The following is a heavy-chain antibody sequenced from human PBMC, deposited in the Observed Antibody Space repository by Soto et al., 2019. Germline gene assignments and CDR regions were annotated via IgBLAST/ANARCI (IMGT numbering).Heavy chain of an antibody. J-gene: IGHJ6*02. Sequence: PGGSLRLSCAASGFTFSSYSMNWVRQAPGKGLEWVSYISSSSSTIYYADSVKGRFTISRDNAKNSLYLQMNSLRAEDTAVYYCARDHIVVVVAATPGVYGMDVWGQGTTVTVSS. CDR3: ARDHIVVVVAATPGVYGMDV. CDR2: ISSSSSTI. V-gene: IGHV3-48*01. D-gene: IGHD2-15*01. CDR1: GFTFSSYS.